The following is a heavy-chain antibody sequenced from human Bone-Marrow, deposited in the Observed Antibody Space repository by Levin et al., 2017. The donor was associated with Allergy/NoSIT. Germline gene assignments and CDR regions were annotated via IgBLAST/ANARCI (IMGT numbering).Heavy chain of an antibody. V-gene: IGHV3-11*05. J-gene: IGHJ6*03. CDR1: GFTFSDFY. CDR2: ISSSEKYT. Sequence: TGGSLRLSCAASGFTFSDFYMSWVRQAPGKGLEWVSYISSSEKYTDYADAVKGRFTISRDNAKNTLYLEMNSPRAEDTAMYYCTRAVFMDVWGKGTTVTVSS. CDR3: TRAVFMDV.